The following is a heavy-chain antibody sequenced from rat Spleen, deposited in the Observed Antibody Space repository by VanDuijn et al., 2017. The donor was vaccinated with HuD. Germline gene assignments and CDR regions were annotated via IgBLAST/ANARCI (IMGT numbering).Heavy chain of an antibody. CDR1: GFSLSSYS. CDR3: ARADISAIYTDGI. D-gene: IGHD1-2*01. J-gene: IGHJ2*01. Sequence: QVQLKESGPGLVQPSETLSLTCTVSGFSLSSYSVSWVRQSAGKGPEWMGRMWYDGDPAYNSGLKSRLSISRDTSKSQVFLKMNSLQTEDTAMYFCARADISAIYTDGIWGQGVMVTVSS. CDR2: MWYDGDP. V-gene: IGHV2-34*01.